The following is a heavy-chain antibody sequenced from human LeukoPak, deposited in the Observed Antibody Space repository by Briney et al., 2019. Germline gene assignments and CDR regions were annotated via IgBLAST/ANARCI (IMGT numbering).Heavy chain of an antibody. J-gene: IGHJ3*02. CDR3: ARGAIFGVVHDAFDI. V-gene: IGHV4-4*07. D-gene: IGHD3-3*01. CDR2: IYTSGST. Sequence: SETLSLTCTVSGGSISSYYWSWIRQPAGKGLEWIGRIYTSGSTNYNPSLKSRVTMSVHTSKNQFSLKLSSVTAADTAVYYCARGAIFGVVHDAFDIWGQGTMVTVSS. CDR1: GGSISSYY.